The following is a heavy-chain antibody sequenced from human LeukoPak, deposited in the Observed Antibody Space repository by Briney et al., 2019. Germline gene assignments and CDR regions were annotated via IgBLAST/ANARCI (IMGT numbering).Heavy chain of an antibody. CDR2: ISSSSSTI. CDR1: GFTFSSYS. D-gene: IGHD3-22*01. CDR3: ARDGYYYDSSGYYKNQYYYYYYYMDV. J-gene: IGHJ6*03. Sequence: GGSLRLSCAASGFTFSSYSMNWVRQAPGKGLEWVSYISSSSSTIYYADSVKGRFTISRDNAKNSLYLQMNSLRAEDTAVYYCARDGYYYDSSGYYKNQYYYYYYYMDVWGKGTTVTVSS. V-gene: IGHV3-48*04.